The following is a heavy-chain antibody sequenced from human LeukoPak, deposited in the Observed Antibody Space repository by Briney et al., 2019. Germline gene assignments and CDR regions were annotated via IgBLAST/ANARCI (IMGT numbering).Heavy chain of an antibody. CDR2: IKQDGGEQ. D-gene: IGHD4-17*01. J-gene: IGHJ4*02. CDR1: EFTFSSYW. CDR3: ARLGARQILEY. Sequence: GGSLRLSCAASEFTFSSYWMSWVRQAPGKGLEWVANIKQDGGEQYYLDSVKGRFAVSRDNAKNSLYLQMNSLRAEDTAVYYCARLGARQILEYWGQGTLVTVSS. V-gene: IGHV3-7*01.